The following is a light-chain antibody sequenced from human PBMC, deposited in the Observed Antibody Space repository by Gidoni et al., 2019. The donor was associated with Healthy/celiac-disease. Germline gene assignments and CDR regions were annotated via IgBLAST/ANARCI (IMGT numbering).Light chain of an antibody. V-gene: IGKV3-20*01. CDR1: QSVSSSY. CDR2: GAS. CDR3: QQYGTSPT. Sequence: EIELTQSPGTLSSSPGERATISCRASQSVSSSYLACHQQKPGQAPVLLIYGASSKATGTPGSFSSRVSGTVFTLTISRLQPEFFAVYYCQQYGTSPTFGQGTKVEIK. J-gene: IGKJ1*01.